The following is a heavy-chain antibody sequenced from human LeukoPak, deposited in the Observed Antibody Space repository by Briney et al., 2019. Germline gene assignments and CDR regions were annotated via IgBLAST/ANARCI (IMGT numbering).Heavy chain of an antibody. CDR2: INEDGSVK. CDR1: GFTFTNYC. J-gene: IGHJ5*02. V-gene: IGHV3-7*05. Sequence: GGSLRLSCAASGFTFTNYCMSWVRQAPGKGLEWVGNINEDGSVKYYVDSVKGRFTISRDNAKNSLYLQMSSLRAEETAVYYCVRDRGASQHLSWFGPCGQGTLVTVSS. D-gene: IGHD1-26*01. CDR3: VRDRGASQHLSWFGP.